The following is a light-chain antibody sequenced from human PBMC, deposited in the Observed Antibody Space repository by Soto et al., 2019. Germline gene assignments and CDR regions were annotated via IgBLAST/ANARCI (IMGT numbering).Light chain of an antibody. CDR2: WAS. J-gene: IGKJ4*01. CDR3: QQDYNVFALT. CDR1: QSVLYSSNNKNY. Sequence: DIVLTQSPDSLAVSLGERVTINCKSSQSVLYSSNNKNYLAWYQQKPGQPPKLLIYWASTRESRVPDRFSGTGSGTDFTLTISSLQAEDGAVYYYQQDYNVFALTFGGGTKVDFK. V-gene: IGKV4-1*01.